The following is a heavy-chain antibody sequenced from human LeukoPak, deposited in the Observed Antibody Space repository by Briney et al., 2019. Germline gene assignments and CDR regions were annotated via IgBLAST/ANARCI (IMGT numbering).Heavy chain of an antibody. CDR3: ARVRLDWFDT. D-gene: IGHD4-17*01. J-gene: IGHJ5*02. V-gene: IGHV4-59*01. Sequence: PSETLSLTCTVSGGSITTYYWSWIRQPPGKGLEWIGYIYYSRNTIYNPSLKSRVTISVDTSKNQFSLKVNSVTAADTAVYYCARVRLDWFDTWGQGTLVTVSS. CDR2: IYYSRNT. CDR1: GGSITTYY.